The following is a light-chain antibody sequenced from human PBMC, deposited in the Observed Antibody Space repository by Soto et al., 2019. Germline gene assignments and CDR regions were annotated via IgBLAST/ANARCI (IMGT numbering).Light chain of an antibody. CDR2: GTD. J-gene: IGLJ2*01. Sequence: QAVVTQPPSVSGAPGQGVTISCTGSSSNIGAPYDVHWYQQLPGTAPRVLIHGTDQRPSGIPDRFTASKSGTSATLAISGLQTGDEADYYCGSWDYSLSAGVFGGGTKVTVL. CDR3: GSWDYSLSAGV. V-gene: IGLV1-51*01. CDR1: SSNIGAPYD.